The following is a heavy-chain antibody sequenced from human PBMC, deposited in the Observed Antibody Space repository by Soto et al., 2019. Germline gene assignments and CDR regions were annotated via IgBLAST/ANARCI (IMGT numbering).Heavy chain of an antibody. D-gene: IGHD2-2*02. Sequence: ASVKVSCKASGYTFTSYAMHWVRQAPGQRLEWMGRINAGNGNTKYSQKFQGRVTITRDTSASTAYMELSSLRSEDTAVYYCARAYCSSTSCYTGSYYYYYGMDVWGQGTTVTVSS. J-gene: IGHJ6*02. CDR3: ARAYCSSTSCYTGSYYYYYGMDV. CDR1: GYTFTSYA. CDR2: INAGNGNT. V-gene: IGHV1-3*01.